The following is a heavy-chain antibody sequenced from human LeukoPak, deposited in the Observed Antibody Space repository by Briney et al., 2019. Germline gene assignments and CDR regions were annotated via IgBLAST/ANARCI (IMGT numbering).Heavy chain of an antibody. CDR2: ISSSSSYI. CDR1: GFTFSSYS. Sequence: GGSLRLSCAASGFTFSSYSMNWVRQAPGKGLEWVSSISSSSSYIYYADSLKGRFTISRDNAKNSLYLQMNGLRAEDTAVYYCARTVPLYWYFDLWGRGTLVTVSS. CDR3: ARTVPLYWYFDL. J-gene: IGHJ2*01. V-gene: IGHV3-21*01. D-gene: IGHD4-17*01.